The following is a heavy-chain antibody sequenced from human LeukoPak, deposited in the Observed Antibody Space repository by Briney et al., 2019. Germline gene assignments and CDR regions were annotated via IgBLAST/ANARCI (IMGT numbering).Heavy chain of an antibody. J-gene: IGHJ6*02. CDR1: GFTFSSYS. Sequence: GGSLRLSCAASGFTFSSYSMNWVRQAPGKGLEWVSSISSSSSHIYYADSVKGRFTISRDNAKNSLYLQMNSLRAEDTAVYYCARDLSGMDVWGQGTTVTVSS. CDR3: ARDLSGMDV. V-gene: IGHV3-21*01. CDR2: ISSSSSHI.